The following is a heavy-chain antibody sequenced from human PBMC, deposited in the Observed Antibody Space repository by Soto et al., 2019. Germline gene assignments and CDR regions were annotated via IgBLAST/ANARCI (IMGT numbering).Heavy chain of an antibody. CDR2: ISGNGGRI. D-gene: IGHD4-17*01. V-gene: IGHV3-9*01. J-gene: IGHJ6*02. CDR1: GFTFDDYA. Sequence: EVQLVESGGGLVQPGRSLRLSCAASGFTFDDYAMHWVRQAPGKGLEYVSGISGNGGRIAYADSVKGRFTISRDNAKNSLYLQMNSLRPEDKALYYCAKAYTVTPSPYGMDVWGQWTTVSVSS. CDR3: AKAYTVTPSPYGMDV.